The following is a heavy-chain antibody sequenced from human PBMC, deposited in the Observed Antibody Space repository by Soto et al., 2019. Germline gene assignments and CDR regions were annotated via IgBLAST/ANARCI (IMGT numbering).Heavy chain of an antibody. CDR2: IKPDESEK. D-gene: IGHD4-4*01. CDR1: GFTFSDSC. V-gene: IGHV3-7*01. J-gene: IGHJ4*02. CDR3: VRGGSNYAS. Sequence: XGSLGLNFTASGFTFSDSCMTGVRQAPGKGLEWVARIKPDESEKKYADSVKGRFSISRDNAKNSMYLQMDSLRGEDTAVYYCVRGGSNYASWGQGTLVTVS.